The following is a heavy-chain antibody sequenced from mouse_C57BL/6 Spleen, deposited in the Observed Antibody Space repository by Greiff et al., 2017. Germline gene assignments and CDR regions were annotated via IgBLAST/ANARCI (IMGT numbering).Heavy chain of an antibody. D-gene: IGHD2-13*01. CDR1: GFTFSDYG. CDR3: ARGGTTFGY. CDR2: ISSGSSTI. V-gene: IGHV5-17*01. Sequence: EVKLVESGGGLVKPGGSRKLSCAASGFTFSDYGMHWVRQAPEKGLEWVAYISSGSSTIYYADTVKGRFTISRDNAKHTLFLQMTSLRSEDTAMYYCARGGTTFGYWGQGTTLTVSS. J-gene: IGHJ2*01.